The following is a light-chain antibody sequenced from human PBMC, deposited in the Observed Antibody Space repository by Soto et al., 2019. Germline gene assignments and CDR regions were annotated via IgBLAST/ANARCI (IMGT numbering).Light chain of an antibody. CDR1: SSNIGSAY. V-gene: IGLV1-47*01. CDR3: AAWDDSLVV. CDR2: RNN. Sequence: QAVVTQPPSASGTPGQTVTISCSGSSSNIGSAYIYWYQHLPGTAPKLLIYRNNQRPSGVPDRFSASKSGTSASLAISGLRSEDDADYYCAAWDDSLVVFCGGTQLTV. J-gene: IGLJ2*01.